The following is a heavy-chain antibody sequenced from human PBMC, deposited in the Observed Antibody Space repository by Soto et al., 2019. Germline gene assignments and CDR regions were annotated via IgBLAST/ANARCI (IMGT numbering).Heavy chain of an antibody. V-gene: IGHV3-21*01. CDR2: ISSTTNYI. CDR1: GFTFTRYS. Sequence: GGSLRLSCAASGFTFTRYSMNWVRQAPGKGLEWVSSISSTTNYIYYADSMEGRFTVSRDNAKNSVYLEMNSLSAEDTALYYCARESEDLTSNFDYWGQGTLVTVSS. CDR3: ARESEDLTSNFDY. J-gene: IGHJ4*02.